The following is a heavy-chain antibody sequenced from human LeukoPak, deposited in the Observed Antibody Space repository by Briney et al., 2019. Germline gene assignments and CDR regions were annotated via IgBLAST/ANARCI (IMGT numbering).Heavy chain of an antibody. V-gene: IGHV4-59*08. CDR2: IYYSGST. J-gene: IGHJ4*02. Sequence: SETLSLTCTVSGGSISSYYWSWIRQPPGKGLEWIGYIYYSGSTNYNPSLKSRVTISVDTSKNQFSLKLSSVTAADTAVCYCATRIGDYWGQGTLVTVSS. D-gene: IGHD2-15*01. CDR3: ATRIGDY. CDR1: GGSISSYY.